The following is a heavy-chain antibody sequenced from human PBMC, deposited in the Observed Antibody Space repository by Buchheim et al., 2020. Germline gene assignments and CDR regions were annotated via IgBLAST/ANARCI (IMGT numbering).Heavy chain of an antibody. D-gene: IGHD3-16*01. CDR3: ARVGGLRLPNEIRGCWFDP. CDR2: IYYSGST. Sequence: QVQLQESGPGLVKPSQTLSLTCTVSGGSISSGGYYWSWIRQHPGKGLEWIGYIYYSGSTYYNPSLKSRVTISVDTSKNQFSLKLSSVTAADKAVYYCARVGGLRLPNEIRGCWFDPWGQGTL. CDR1: GGSISSGGYY. J-gene: IGHJ5*02. V-gene: IGHV4-31*03.